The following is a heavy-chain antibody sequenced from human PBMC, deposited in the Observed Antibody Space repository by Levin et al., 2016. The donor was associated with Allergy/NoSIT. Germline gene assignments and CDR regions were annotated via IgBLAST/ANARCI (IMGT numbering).Heavy chain of an antibody. CDR3: AREATAGTDY. CDR2: IYSGGST. CDR1: GFTVSSNY. V-gene: IGHV3-53*01. D-gene: IGHD6-13*01. J-gene: IGHJ4*02. Sequence: GESLKISCAASGFTVSSNYMSWVRQAPGKGLEWVSVIYSGGSTYYADSVKGRFTISRDNAKNSLYLQMNSLRAEDTAVYYCAREATAGTDYWGQGTLVTVSS.